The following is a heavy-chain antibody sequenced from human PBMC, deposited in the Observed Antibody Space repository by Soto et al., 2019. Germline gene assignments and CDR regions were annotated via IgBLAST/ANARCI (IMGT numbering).Heavy chain of an antibody. Sequence: SLKVSCKASGYTFTSYYMHWVRQAPGQGLEWMGIINPSGGSTSYAQKFQGRVTMTRDTSTSTVYMELSSLRSEDTAVYYCARGDRTYYDFWSGYYVGGINYYYYGMDVWGQGTTVTVSS. J-gene: IGHJ6*02. CDR2: INPSGGST. D-gene: IGHD3-3*01. V-gene: IGHV1-46*01. CDR3: ARGDRTYYDFWSGYYVGGINYYYYGMDV. CDR1: GYTFTSYY.